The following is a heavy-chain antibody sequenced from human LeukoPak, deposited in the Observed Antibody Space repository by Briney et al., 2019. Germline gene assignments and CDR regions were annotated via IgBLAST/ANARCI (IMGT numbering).Heavy chain of an antibody. CDR1: GYTFTGYY. Sequence: RASVKVSCKASGYTFTGYYVHWVRQAPGQGLEWMGWMSPESGGTNYAQKFEARFTMNRDTSISTAYMELSRLRFDDTAVYYCARSPDIFTGEKFDYWGQGTLVTVSS. V-gene: IGHV1-2*02. D-gene: IGHD3-9*01. CDR2: MSPESGGT. CDR3: ARSPDIFTGEKFDY. J-gene: IGHJ4*02.